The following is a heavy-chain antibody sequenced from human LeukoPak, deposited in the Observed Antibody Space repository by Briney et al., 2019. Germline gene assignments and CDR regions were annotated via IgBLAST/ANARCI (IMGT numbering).Heavy chain of an antibody. Sequence: KPSETLSLTCAVYGGSFSGYYWSWIRQPPGKGLEWIGYIYYSGSTNYNPSLKSRVTISVDTSKNQFSLKPSSVTAADTAVYYCARGGIVGARVFDYWGQGTLVTVSS. J-gene: IGHJ4*02. CDR2: IYYSGST. V-gene: IGHV4-59*01. CDR3: ARGGIVGARVFDY. D-gene: IGHD1-26*01. CDR1: GGSFSGYY.